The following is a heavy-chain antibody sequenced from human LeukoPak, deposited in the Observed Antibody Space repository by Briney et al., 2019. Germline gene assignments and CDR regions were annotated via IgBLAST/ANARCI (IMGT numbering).Heavy chain of an antibody. CDR2: ISYDGSNK. J-gene: IGHJ3*01. CDR1: GFTFSSYG. Sequence: GGSLRLSCAASGFTFSSYGMHWVRQAPGKGLEWVAVISYDGSNKYYADSVKGRFTISRDNSKNTLYLQMNSLRAEDTAVYYCARGAYDIPDWGQGTMVTVSS. V-gene: IGHV3-30*03. D-gene: IGHD3-9*01. CDR3: ARGAYDIPD.